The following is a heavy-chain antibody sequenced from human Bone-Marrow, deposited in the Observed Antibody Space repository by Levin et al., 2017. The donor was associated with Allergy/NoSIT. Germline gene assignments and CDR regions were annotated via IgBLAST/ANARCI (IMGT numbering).Heavy chain of an antibody. V-gene: IGHV4-4*02. CDR3: ARDLGRYRSGGYSDY. Sequence: AGGSLRLSCAVSGGSISSSNWWSWVRQPPGKGLEWIGEIYHSGSTNYNPSLKSRVTISVDKSKNQFSLKLSSVTAADTAVYYCARDLGRYRSGGYSDYWGQGTLVTVSS. J-gene: IGHJ4*02. CDR1: GGSISSSNW. CDR2: IYHSGST. D-gene: IGHD3-22*01.